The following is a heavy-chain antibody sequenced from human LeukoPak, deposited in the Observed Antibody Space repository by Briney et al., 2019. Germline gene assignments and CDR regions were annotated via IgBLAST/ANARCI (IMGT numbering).Heavy chain of an antibody. J-gene: IGHJ4*02. V-gene: IGHV4-59*01. D-gene: IGHD3-16*01. CDR1: DGSIGSYY. Sequence: SETLSLTCTVSDGSIGSYYWTWIRQPPGKGLEYIGYIHYSGNTNYNPSLKSRVTTSVDTSKNQVSLKLSSVTAADTAVYYCASLTPGGPFGFWGQGTLVTVSS. CDR2: IHYSGNT. CDR3: ASLTPGGPFGF.